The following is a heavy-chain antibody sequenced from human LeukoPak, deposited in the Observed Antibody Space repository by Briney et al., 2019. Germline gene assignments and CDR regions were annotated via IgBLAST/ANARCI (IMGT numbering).Heavy chain of an antibody. D-gene: IGHD1-26*01. CDR3: AREYSGSYQDAFDI. CDR1: GYTFTGYY. J-gene: IGHJ3*02. Sequence: ASVKVSCKASGYTFTGYYMHWVRQAPGQGLEWMGWFNPSSGGTNYAQKFQGRVTMTRDTSISTAYMELSRLRSDDTAVYYCAREYSGSYQDAFDIWGQGTMVTVSS. V-gene: IGHV1-2*02. CDR2: FNPSSGGT.